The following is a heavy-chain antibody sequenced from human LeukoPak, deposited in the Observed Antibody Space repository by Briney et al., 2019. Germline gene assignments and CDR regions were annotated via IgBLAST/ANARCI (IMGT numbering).Heavy chain of an antibody. V-gene: IGHV1-18*01. Sequence: ASVKVSCKASGYTFISFGISWVRQAPGQGLEWVGWSSAYNGNTKYAQRFQGRVTMATDTSTRTAHMELGGLRSDDTAVYYCTRDLCAIEPAAPCYYFDYWGQGTLVTVSS. CDR1: GYTFISFG. CDR3: TRDLCAIEPAAPCYYFDY. J-gene: IGHJ4*02. CDR2: SSAYNGNT. D-gene: IGHD2-2*01.